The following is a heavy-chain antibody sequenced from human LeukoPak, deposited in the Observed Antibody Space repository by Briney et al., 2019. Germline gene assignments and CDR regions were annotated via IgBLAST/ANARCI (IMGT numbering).Heavy chain of an antibody. CDR1: GGTFTSYA. Sequence: ASVKLSCTASGGTFTSYATSWVRQAPGQGLEWRGGIIPIFGTANYAQKFQGRVTITADEFTSTAYMELSSLRSENTAVYDCARVSEVVAQAIDNWGQGMLVTVSS. CDR3: ARVSEVVAQAIDN. D-gene: IGHD3-22*01. CDR2: IIPIFGTA. V-gene: IGHV1-69*13. J-gene: IGHJ4*02.